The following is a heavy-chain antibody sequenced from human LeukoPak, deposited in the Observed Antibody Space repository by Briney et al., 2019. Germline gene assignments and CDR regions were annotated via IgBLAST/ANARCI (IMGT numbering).Heavy chain of an antibody. Sequence: SSETLSLTCTVSGGSISSYYWSWIRQPPGKGLEWIGYIYYSGSTNYNPSLKSRVTISVDTSKNQFSLKLSSVTAADTAVYYCARGMGSGYFPGYYYYGMDVWGQGTTVTVSS. CDR1: GGSISSYY. V-gene: IGHV4-59*01. D-gene: IGHD3-22*01. CDR2: IYYSGST. CDR3: ARGMGSGYFPGYYYYGMDV. J-gene: IGHJ6*02.